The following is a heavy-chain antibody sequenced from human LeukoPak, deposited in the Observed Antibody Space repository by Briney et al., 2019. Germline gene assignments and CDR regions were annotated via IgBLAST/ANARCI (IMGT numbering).Heavy chain of an antibody. CDR3: AKDVTGTGAFDI. D-gene: IGHD1-7*01. CDR2: ITWNSGTI. Sequence: HPGRSLRLSCATSGFTFDDYAMHWVRQGPGKGLEWVSGITWNSGTIGYADSVKGRFTISRDNAKNSLYLQMNSLRAEDTALYYCAKDVTGTGAFDIWGQGTMVTASS. CDR1: GFTFDDYA. J-gene: IGHJ3*02. V-gene: IGHV3-9*01.